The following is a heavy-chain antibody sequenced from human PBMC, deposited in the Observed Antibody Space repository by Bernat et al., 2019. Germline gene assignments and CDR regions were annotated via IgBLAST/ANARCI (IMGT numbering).Heavy chain of an antibody. CDR2: ISYDGSNK. CDR3: AKDLTSILGAFDI. Sequence: QVQLVESGGGVVQPGRSLRLSCAASGFTFSSYGMHWVRQAPGKGLEWVAVISYDGSNKYYADSVKGRFTISRDNSKNTLYLQMNSLRAEDTAVYYCAKDLTSILGAFDIWGQGTMVTVSS. D-gene: IGHD2-2*01. CDR1: GFTFSSYG. V-gene: IGHV3-30*18. J-gene: IGHJ3*02.